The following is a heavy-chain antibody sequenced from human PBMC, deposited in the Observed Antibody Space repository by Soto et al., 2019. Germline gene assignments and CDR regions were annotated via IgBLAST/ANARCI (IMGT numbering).Heavy chain of an antibody. Sequence: QITLKESGPAPVKPTQTLTVTCTFSGFSLSTSGVGVGWIRQPPGTALEWLALIYWDDDKRYSPSLKSRLTNSNDSTKNQVVFTTTYLATVDRARCYCADKDLEWLTCCIDSLGQGTPVTVSS. V-gene: IGHV2-5*02. CDR3: ADKDLEWLTCCIDS. J-gene: IGHJ5*01. CDR2: IYWDDDK. D-gene: IGHD3-3*01. CDR1: GFSLSTSGVG.